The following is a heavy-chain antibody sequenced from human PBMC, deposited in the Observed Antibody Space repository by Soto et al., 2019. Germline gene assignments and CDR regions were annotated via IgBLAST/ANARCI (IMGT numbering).Heavy chain of an antibody. CDR3: ARDALVYYGSGNYMDV. V-gene: IGHV4-59*12. J-gene: IGHJ6*03. CDR1: GGSISSYY. Sequence: SETLSLTCTVSGGSISSYYWSWIRQPPGKGLEWIGYIYYSGSTNYNPSLKSRVTISVDTSKNQFSLKLSSVTAADTAVYYCARDALVYYGSGNYMDVWGKGTTVTVSS. D-gene: IGHD3-10*01. CDR2: IYYSGST.